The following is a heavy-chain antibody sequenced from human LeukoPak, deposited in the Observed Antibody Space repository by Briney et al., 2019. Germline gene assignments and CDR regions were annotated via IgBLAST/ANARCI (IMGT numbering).Heavy chain of an antibody. V-gene: IGHV3-30*02. D-gene: IGHD2-15*01. CDR1: VVTFSRYV. Sequence: GGSLRLSCAGSVVTFSRYVIHWVRHAPGKGREWVTFLQSDGSSEYYADSVKGRFTISRDNPKNTLYLQMSSLRGDDTAVYYCARELSGTCLSGLDILGQGRMVTV. CDR3: ARELSGTCLSGLDI. J-gene: IGHJ3*02. CDR2: LQSDGSSE.